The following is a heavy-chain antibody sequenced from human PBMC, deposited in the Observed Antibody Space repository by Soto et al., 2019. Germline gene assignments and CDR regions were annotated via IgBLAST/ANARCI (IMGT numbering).Heavy chain of an antibody. CDR2: IKQDGSEK. CDR1: GFTFSSYW. Sequence: GGSLRLSCAASGFTFSSYWMSWVRQAPGKGLEWVANIKQDGSEKYYVDSVKGRFTISRDNAKNSLYLQMNSLRAEDTAVYYCARDPGQYYYGSGSWLGGLYYMDVWGKGTTVTVSS. J-gene: IGHJ6*03. D-gene: IGHD3-10*01. CDR3: ARDPGQYYYGSGSWLGGLYYMDV. V-gene: IGHV3-7*01.